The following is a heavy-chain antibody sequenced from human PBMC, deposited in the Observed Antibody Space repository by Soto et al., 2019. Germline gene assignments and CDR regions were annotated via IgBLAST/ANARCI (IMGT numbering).Heavy chain of an antibody. D-gene: IGHD2-2*01. CDR1: GFTFTSSA. CDR3: AAGVLAYCSSTSCFSRSGYYYYYGMEV. J-gene: IGHJ6*02. CDR2: IVVGSGNT. Sequence: ASVKVSCKASGFTFTSSAVQWVRQARGQRLEWIGWIVVGSGNTNYAQKFQERVTITRDMSTSTAYMELSSLRSEDTAVYYCAAGVLAYCSSTSCFSRSGYYYYYGMEVWGQGTTVTSP. V-gene: IGHV1-58*01.